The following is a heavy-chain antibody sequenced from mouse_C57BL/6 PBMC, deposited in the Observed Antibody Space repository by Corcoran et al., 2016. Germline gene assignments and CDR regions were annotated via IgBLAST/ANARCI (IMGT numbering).Heavy chain of an antibody. D-gene: IGHD1-1*01. CDR2: INPNNGGT. CDR1: GYTFTDYY. CDR3: ARWLLLRGYFDY. J-gene: IGHJ2*01. Sequence: EVQLQQSGPELVKPGASVKISCKASGYTFTDYYMNWVKQSHGKSLEWIGDINPNNGGTSYNQKFKGKATLTVDKSSSTAYMELRSLTSEDSAVYYCARWLLLRGYFDYWGQGTTLTVSS. V-gene: IGHV1-26*01.